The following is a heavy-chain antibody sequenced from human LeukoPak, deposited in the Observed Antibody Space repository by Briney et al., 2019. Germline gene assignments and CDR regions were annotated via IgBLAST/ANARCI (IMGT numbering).Heavy chain of an antibody. J-gene: IGHJ6*03. D-gene: IGHD2-2*01. Sequence: GGSLRLSCAASGFTFRSYRMSWVRQAPGKGLEWVANIKEDANEEYYVDSVRGRFIISRDSAKNSLFLQMYSLRADDTAVYYCARAGYCTSNSCYSPNFYYMDVWGKGTTVAVSS. CDR3: ARAGYCTSNSCYSPNFYYMDV. V-gene: IGHV3-7*01. CDR1: GFTFRSYR. CDR2: IKEDANEE.